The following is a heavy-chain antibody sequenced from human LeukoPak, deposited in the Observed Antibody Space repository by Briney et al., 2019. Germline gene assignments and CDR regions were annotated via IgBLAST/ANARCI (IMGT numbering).Heavy chain of an antibody. Sequence: SVKVSCKASGGTFSSYAISWVRQAPGQGLGWMGGIIPVFGTANYAQKFQGRVTITADKSTSTAYMELSSLRSEDTAVYYCARYLIYCSSTSCTRGNFDYWGQGTLVTVSS. J-gene: IGHJ4*02. V-gene: IGHV1-69*06. CDR3: ARYLIYCSSTSCTRGNFDY. CDR1: GGTFSSYA. CDR2: IIPVFGTA. D-gene: IGHD2-2*01.